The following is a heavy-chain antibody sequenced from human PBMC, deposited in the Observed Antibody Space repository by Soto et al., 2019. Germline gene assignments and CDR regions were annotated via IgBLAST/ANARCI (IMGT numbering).Heavy chain of an antibody. CDR2: IYWDDDK. CDR1: GFSLTTSGVG. V-gene: IGHV2-5*02. J-gene: IGHJ4*01. CDR3: AHHPYDGLGSYSFDY. D-gene: IGHD3-10*01. Sequence: QITLKESGPPLVRPTQTLTLTCTFSGFSLTTSGVGVGWIRQPPGKALEWLAVIYWDDDKRYSSSLKSRLTNTNDTSKTQVALTMTAINPVNTATYYCAHHPYDGLGSYSFDYWGHGTLVTVSS.